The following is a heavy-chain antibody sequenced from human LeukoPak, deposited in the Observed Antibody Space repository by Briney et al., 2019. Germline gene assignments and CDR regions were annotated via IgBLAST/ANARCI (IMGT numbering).Heavy chain of an antibody. Sequence: SSVKVSCKASGGTFSSYAISWVRQAPGQGLEWMGRIIPIFGTANYAQKFQGRVTITTDESTSTAYMELSSLRSEETAVYYFARSWGDWNYGYFDYWGQGTLVTVSS. J-gene: IGHJ4*02. CDR3: ARSWGDWNYGYFDY. D-gene: IGHD1-7*01. V-gene: IGHV1-69*05. CDR1: GGTFSSYA. CDR2: IIPIFGTA.